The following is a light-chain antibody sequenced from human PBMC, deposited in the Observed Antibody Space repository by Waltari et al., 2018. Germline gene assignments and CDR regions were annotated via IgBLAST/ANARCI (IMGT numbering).Light chain of an antibody. CDR2: STS. V-gene: IGLV7-43*01. CDR1: TGAVTSGHY. J-gene: IGLJ3*02. CDR3: LLYYGGLWV. Sequence: QTVVNQEPSLTVSPGGTITLTCASSTGAVTSGHYPKWFQQKPGQAPRALIYSTSNKHPWTPARFSGSRLGGKAALTLSGVQPEDEAEYYCLLYYGGLWVFGGGTKLTVL.